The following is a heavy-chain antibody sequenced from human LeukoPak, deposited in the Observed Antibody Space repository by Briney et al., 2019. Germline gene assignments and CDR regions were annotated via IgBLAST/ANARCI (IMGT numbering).Heavy chain of an antibody. CDR2: ISYDGSNK. D-gene: IGHD5-24*01. J-gene: IGHJ4*02. Sequence: GGSLLLSCAASGFTFSSYGMHWVRQAPGKGLEWVAVISYDGSNKYYADSVKGRFTISRDNSRNTVYLEVNRLRVDDTAVYYCARGSRELDYWGQGTLVIVSS. V-gene: IGHV3-30*03. CDR1: GFTFSSYG. CDR3: ARGSRELDY.